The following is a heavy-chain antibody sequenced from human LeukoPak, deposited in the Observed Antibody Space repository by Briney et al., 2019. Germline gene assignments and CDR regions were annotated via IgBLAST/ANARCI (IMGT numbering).Heavy chain of an antibody. V-gene: IGHV3-30*04. CDR2: ISNDGSNI. J-gene: IGHJ4*02. CDR1: GFTFSTYT. D-gene: IGHD4/OR15-4a*01. Sequence: RGSLRLSCVASGFTFSTYTMHWVRQAPGKGLEWVAVISNDGSNIGYRDPVRGRFTISRDISKNTLYLQMDSLRSEDTAVYFCARDRVQIWSYVAIFDYWGQGTLVTV. CDR3: ARDRVQIWSYVAIFDY.